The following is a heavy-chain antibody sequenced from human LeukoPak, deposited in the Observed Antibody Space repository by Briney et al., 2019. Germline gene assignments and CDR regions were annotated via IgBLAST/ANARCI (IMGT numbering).Heavy chain of an antibody. D-gene: IGHD6-6*01. CDR1: GFTFSSYG. CDR3: ARKKSVYRSSSSTYYYMDV. CDR2: IRHDGSDK. J-gene: IGHJ6*03. V-gene: IGHV3-30*02. Sequence: QPGGSLRLSCAASGFTFSSYGVHWVRQAPGKGLEWVAFIRHDGSDKYYADSVKGRFTISRDNSKSTLYLQMNSLRAEDTAVYHCARKKSVYRSSSSTYYYMDVWGKGTTVTVSS.